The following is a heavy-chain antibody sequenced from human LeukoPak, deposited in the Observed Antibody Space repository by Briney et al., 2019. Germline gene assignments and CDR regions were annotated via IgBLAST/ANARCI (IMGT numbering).Heavy chain of an antibody. J-gene: IGHJ4*02. Sequence: GGSLRLSCAASGFPLSSYAMSWVRQAPGKGLEWVSGIGGGGGSTFYADSVKGRFTISRDNSKNTLYLQTNSLRAEATAVYYCVNLYSSNYWGQGTLVTVSS. CDR1: GFPLSSYA. D-gene: IGHD6-19*01. V-gene: IGHV3-23*01. CDR2: IGGGGGST. CDR3: VNLYSSNY.